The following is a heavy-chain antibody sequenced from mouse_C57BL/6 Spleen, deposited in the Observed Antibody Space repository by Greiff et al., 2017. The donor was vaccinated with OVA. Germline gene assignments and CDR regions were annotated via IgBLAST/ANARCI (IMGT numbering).Heavy chain of an antibody. Sequence: EVKLVESGPELVKPGASVKIPCKASGYTFTDYNMDWVKQSHGKSLEWIGDINPNNGGTIYNQKFKGKATLTVDKSSSTAYMELRSLTSEDTAVYYCARVYYGSSPYYFDYWGQGTTLTVSS. CDR3: ARVYYGSSPYYFDY. V-gene: IGHV1-18*01. J-gene: IGHJ2*01. CDR1: GYTFTDYN. D-gene: IGHD1-1*01. CDR2: INPNNGGT.